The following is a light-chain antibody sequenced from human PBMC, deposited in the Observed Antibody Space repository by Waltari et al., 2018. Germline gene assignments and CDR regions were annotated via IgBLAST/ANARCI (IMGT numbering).Light chain of an antibody. CDR2: GAS. V-gene: IGKV3-15*01. CDR3: QQYNNWPRMYT. J-gene: IGKJ2*01. CDR1: QSVSSN. Sequence: EIVMTQSPATLSVSPGERATLPCRASQSVSSNLAWYQQKPGQAPRPLIYGASTRATGIPARFSGSGSGTEFTLTISSLQSEDFAVYYCQQYNNWPRMYTFGQGTKLEIK.